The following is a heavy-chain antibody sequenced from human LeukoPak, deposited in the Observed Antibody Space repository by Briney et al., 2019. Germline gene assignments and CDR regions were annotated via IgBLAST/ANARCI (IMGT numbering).Heavy chain of an antibody. CDR1: GGSISSYY. CDR3: ARGSGPHWYNWNYFDY. D-gene: IGHD1-20*01. Sequence: SETLSLTCTVSGGSISSYYWSWIRQPPGKGLEWIGYTYTSGSTNYNPSLKSRVTISVDTSKNQFSLKLSSVTAADTAVYYCARGSGPHWYNWNYFDYWGQGTLVTVSS. J-gene: IGHJ4*02. CDR2: TYTSGST. V-gene: IGHV4-4*09.